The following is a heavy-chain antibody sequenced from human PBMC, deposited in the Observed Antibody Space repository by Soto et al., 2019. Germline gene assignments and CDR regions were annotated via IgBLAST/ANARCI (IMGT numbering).Heavy chain of an antibody. D-gene: IGHD1-26*01. CDR2: IIPIFGTA. J-gene: IGHJ4*02. CDR3: ARVYSGSYGYFDY. Sequence: SVKVSCKASAGTFSSYAISWVRQAPGQGLEWMGGIIPIFGTANYAQKFQGRVTITADESTSTAYMELSSLRSEDTAVYYCARVYSGSYGYFDYWGQGTLVTVSS. V-gene: IGHV1-69*13. CDR1: AGTFSSYA.